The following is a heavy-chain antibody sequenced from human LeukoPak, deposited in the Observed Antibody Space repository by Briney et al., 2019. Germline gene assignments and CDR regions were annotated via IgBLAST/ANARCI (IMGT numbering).Heavy chain of an antibody. J-gene: IGHJ5*02. V-gene: IGHV1-2*06. CDR3: ARAYDYDGGNWFDP. Sequence: ASVKVSCKASGYTFTGYYMHWVRQAPGQGLEWMGRINSNNGGTNYAQKFQGRVTMTRDTSITTVYMELSRLRSDDTAVYFCARAYDYDGGNWFDPWGQGTLVTVSS. CDR2: INSNNGGT. CDR1: GYTFTGYY. D-gene: IGHD4-23*01.